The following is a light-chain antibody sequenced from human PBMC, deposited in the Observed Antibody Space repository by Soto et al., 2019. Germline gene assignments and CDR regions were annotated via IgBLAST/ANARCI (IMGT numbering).Light chain of an antibody. CDR2: GAS. CDR3: QQYGRSRWT. J-gene: IGKJ1*01. V-gene: IGKV3-20*01. CDR1: QSVSSTY. Sequence: DIVLTPSPGTLSLSPVERATLSCRASQSVSSTYLAWYQQKFGQAPRLLIYGASSRATGIPDRFSGSGSGTDFNLTINRLEPEDFAVYYCQQYGRSRWTFGQGTKVDIK.